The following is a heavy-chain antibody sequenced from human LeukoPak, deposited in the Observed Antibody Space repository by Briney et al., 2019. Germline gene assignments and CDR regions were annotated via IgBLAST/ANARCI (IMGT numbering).Heavy chain of an antibody. CDR1: GFTFSSYA. CDR2: ISGSGTTT. J-gene: IGHJ3*02. D-gene: IGHD3-16*01. CDR3: AKVKGEVIGAFDI. Sequence: TGGSLRLSCAASGFTFSSYAMSWVRQAPGKGLDWVSAISGSGTTTYYADSVKGRFTISRDNSKNTLYLQMNSLRAEDTAVYYCAKVKGEVIGAFDIWGQGTMVTVSS. V-gene: IGHV3-23*01.